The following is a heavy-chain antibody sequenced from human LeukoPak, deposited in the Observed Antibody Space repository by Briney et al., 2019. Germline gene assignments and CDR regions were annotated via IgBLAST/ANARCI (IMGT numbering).Heavy chain of an antibody. CDR1: GFTLSNYA. V-gene: IGHV3-64*01. CDR3: GRSFGSGSYIDY. J-gene: IGHJ4*02. D-gene: IGHD3-10*01. Sequence: GGSLRLSCEASGFTLSNYAMHWVRQAPGKGLEYVSGITFNGDDTDYGNSVKGRSTISRDSAKNTLYLQMGSLRAEDMAVYYCGRSFGSGSYIDYWGQGTLVIVSS. CDR2: ITFNGDDT.